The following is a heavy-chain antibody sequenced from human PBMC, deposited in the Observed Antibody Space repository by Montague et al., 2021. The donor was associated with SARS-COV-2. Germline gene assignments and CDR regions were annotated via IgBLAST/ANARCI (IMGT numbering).Heavy chain of an antibody. CDR2: ISWDGDK. Sequence: VKPTQTLPLTCTYSGFSLSTSGVGVCWIRQPPGKALEWLALISWDGDKPYSPSLKSRLTITKDTSKNQVVLTMTNMDPVDTATYYCAHSYGDYLFDYWGQGTLVTVSS. D-gene: IGHD4-17*01. J-gene: IGHJ4*02. V-gene: IGHV2-5*02. CDR1: GFSLSTSGVG. CDR3: AHSYGDYLFDY.